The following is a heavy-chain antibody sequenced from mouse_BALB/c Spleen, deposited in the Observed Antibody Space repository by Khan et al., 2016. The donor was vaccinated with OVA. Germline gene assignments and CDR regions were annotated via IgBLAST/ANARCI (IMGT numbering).Heavy chain of an antibody. CDR2: IWGDGST. D-gene: IGHD2-10*01. J-gene: IGHJ4*01. CDR1: GFSLTGYG. CDR3: ARAYYANYREAMDY. V-gene: IGHV2-6-7*01. Sequence: VKLEESGPGLVAPSQSLSITCTVSGFSLTGYGVNWVRQPPGKGLEWLGMIWGDGSTDYNSGIKSRLSITKDNSKSQVFLKMNSLQTDDTARYYCARAYYANYREAMDYWGQGNSVTVSS.